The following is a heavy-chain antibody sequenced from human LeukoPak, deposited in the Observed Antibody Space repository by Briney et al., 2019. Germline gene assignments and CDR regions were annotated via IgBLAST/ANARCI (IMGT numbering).Heavy chain of an antibody. D-gene: IGHD4-23*01. CDR1: GFNFRRFG. V-gene: IGHV3-30*03. CDR2: ISYDGSNK. Sequence: GGSLRLSCTASGFNFRRFGMHWVRQAPGKGLEWVAVISYDGSNKYYADSVEGRFTISRDNSKNTLYLQMNSLRAEDTAVYYCARSEDLDYVGYFDYWGQGTLVTVSS. CDR3: ARSEDLDYVGYFDY. J-gene: IGHJ4*02.